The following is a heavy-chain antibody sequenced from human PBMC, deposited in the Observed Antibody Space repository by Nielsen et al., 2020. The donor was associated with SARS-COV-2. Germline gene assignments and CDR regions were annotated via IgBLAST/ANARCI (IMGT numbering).Heavy chain of an antibody. Sequence: SETLSLTCTVSGGSISSGGYYWSWIRQHPAKGLEWIGYIYYSGSTYYNPSLKSRVTISVDTSKNQFSLKLSSVTAADTAVYYCASAWYYDSSGYSTPYYYYGMDVWGQGTTVTVSS. J-gene: IGHJ6*02. D-gene: IGHD3-22*01. CDR1: GGSISSGGYY. CDR3: ASAWYYDSSGYSTPYYYYGMDV. V-gene: IGHV4-31*03. CDR2: IYYSGST.